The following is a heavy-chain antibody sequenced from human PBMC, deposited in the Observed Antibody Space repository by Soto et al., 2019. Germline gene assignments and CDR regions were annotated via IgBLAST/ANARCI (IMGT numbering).Heavy chain of an antibody. CDR1: GLTFSRYA. CDR2: ISYGGSNK. CDR3: ARDREGYSGFDYPAY. J-gene: IGHJ4*02. V-gene: IGHV3-30-3*01. D-gene: IGHD5-12*01. Sequence: QVQLVESGGGVVQPGRSLRLSCAASGLTFSRYAMHWVRQAPGKGLEWGAIISYGGSNKYYADSVRGRFTISRDNSNNTRYLQMSSLRAEDTAVYYCARDREGYSGFDYPAYWGQGTLVTVSS.